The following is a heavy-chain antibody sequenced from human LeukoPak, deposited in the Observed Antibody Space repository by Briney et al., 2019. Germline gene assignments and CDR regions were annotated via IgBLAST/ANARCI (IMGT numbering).Heavy chain of an antibody. CDR3: ARVPAALNWFDP. CDR1: GGSISSGDYY. Sequence: SEALSLTCTVSGGSISSGDYYWSWIRQPPGKGLEWIGYIYYSGSTYYNPSLKSRVTISVDTSKNQFSLKLSSVTAADTAVYYCARVPAALNWFDPWGQGTLVTVSS. V-gene: IGHV4-30-4*08. CDR2: IYYSGST. D-gene: IGHD2-2*01. J-gene: IGHJ5*02.